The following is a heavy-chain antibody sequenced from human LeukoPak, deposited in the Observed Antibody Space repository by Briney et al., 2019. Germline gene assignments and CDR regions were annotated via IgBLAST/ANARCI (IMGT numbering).Heavy chain of an antibody. D-gene: IGHD6-13*01. CDR2: ISAYNGNT. J-gene: IGHJ2*01. Sequence: ASVKVSCKASGYTFTRYGISWVRQAPGQGLEWMGWISAYNGNTNYAQKLQGRVTMTTDTSTSTAYMELRSLRSDDTAVYYCARVRASIAAAGTGHFDLWGRGTLVTVSS. V-gene: IGHV1-18*01. CDR3: ARVRASIAAAGTGHFDL. CDR1: GYTFTRYG.